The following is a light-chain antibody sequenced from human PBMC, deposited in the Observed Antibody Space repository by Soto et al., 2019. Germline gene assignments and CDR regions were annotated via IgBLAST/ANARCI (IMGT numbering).Light chain of an antibody. V-gene: IGKV3-20*01. CDR2: GAS. Sequence: EIVLTQSPGSLSLSLGERATLSCRASQSVDSSFVAWHQQKPGQPPRLLIYGASNRATGTPARFGGGGSWTYFILTITGLEPEDSAAYYCQQYVSSVTFGQGTKVEIK. J-gene: IGKJ1*01. CDR3: QQYVSSVT. CDR1: QSVDSSF.